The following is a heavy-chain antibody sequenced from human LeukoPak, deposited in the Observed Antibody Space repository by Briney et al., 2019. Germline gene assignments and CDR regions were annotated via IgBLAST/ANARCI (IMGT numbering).Heavy chain of an antibody. V-gene: IGHV4-4*07. CDR3: ARGGGDSASAFDI. Sequence: PSETLSLTCAVSADSISSFYWSWIRQPAGKGLEWIGRISTSGTTDYNPSLKSRVTMSVDTSNSHFSLKLSSVTAADTAVYYCARGGGDSASAFDIWGQGTMVTVSS. CDR2: ISTSGTT. J-gene: IGHJ3*02. D-gene: IGHD2-21*02. CDR1: ADSISSFY.